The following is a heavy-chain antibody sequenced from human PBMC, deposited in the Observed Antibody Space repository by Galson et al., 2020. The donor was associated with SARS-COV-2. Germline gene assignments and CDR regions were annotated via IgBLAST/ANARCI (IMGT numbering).Heavy chain of an antibody. J-gene: IGHJ6*01. CDR3: AREFGSSWSWEGRCYNLDV. D-gene: IGHD6-13*01. V-gene: IGHV3-11*04. CDR2: ISGSGAYI. CDR1: EFTVGDYY. Sequence: TGGSLRLSCAASEFTVGDYYMTWIRQAPGKGLEYISYISGSGAYIDYAESVKGRFTISRDDAKNSLILQMNNLRAEDTAVYYWAREFGSSWSWEGRCYNLDVWGHGATVIVSS.